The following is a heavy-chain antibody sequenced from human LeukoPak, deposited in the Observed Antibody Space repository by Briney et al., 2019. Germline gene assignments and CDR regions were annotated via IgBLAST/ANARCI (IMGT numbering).Heavy chain of an antibody. CDR3: ARDPPLVGAAGGFDI. J-gene: IGHJ3*02. CDR1: GYTFTSNY. CDR2: ISPSGGST. Sequence: ASVKVSCKAFGYTFTSNYMHWVRQAPGQGPEWMGVISPSGGSTTYAQKFQGRVTLTRDMSTSTDYLELSSLRSEDTAVYYCARDPPLVGAAGGFDIWGQGTMVTVSS. D-gene: IGHD2-15*01. V-gene: IGHV1-46*01.